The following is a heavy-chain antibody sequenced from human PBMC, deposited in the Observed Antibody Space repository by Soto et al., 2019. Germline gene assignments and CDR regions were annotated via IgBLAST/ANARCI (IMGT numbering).Heavy chain of an antibody. CDR1: GGSVSSGSYY. V-gene: IGHV4-61*01. Sequence: SETLSLTCTVSGGSVSSGSYYWSWIRQPPGKGLEWIGYIYYSGSTNYNPSLKSRVTISVDTSKNQFSLKLSSMTAADTAVYYCARAELGYYYYGMDVWGQGTTVTVSS. CDR3: ARAELGYYYYGMDV. D-gene: IGHD7-27*01. J-gene: IGHJ6*02. CDR2: IYYSGST.